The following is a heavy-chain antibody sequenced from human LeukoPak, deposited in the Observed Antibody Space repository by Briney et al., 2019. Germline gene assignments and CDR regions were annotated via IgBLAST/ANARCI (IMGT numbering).Heavy chain of an antibody. V-gene: IGHV3-21*01. J-gene: IGHJ4*02. CDR2: ISSSSTYI. Sequence: PGGSLRLSCVASGFTFSSYTMSWVRQAPGKGLEWVSSISSSSTYIYYADSVKGRFTISRDNAKNSLYLQMNSLRAEDTAVYYCARPLSPGEYSYGFDYWGQGSLVTVSS. D-gene: IGHD5-18*01. CDR1: GFTFSSYT. CDR3: ARPLSPGEYSYGFDY.